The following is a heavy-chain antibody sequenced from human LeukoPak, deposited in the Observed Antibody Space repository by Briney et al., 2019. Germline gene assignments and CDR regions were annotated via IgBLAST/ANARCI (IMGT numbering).Heavy chain of an antibody. V-gene: IGHV4-34*01. J-gene: IGHJ4*02. CDR2: INHSGST. Sequence: PSETLSLTCAVYGGSFSGYYWSWIRQPPGKGLEWIGEINHSGSTNYNPSLKSRVTISVDTSKNQFSLKLSSVTAADTAVYYCARGRRYYDSSGRLRFDYWGQGTLVTVSP. CDR1: GGSFSGYY. CDR3: ARGRRYYDSSGRLRFDY. D-gene: IGHD3-22*01.